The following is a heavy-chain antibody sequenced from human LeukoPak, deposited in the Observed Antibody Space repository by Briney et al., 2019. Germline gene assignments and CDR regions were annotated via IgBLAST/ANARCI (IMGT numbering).Heavy chain of an antibody. V-gene: IGHV4-39*01. J-gene: IGHJ6*02. CDR3: GRLGRSAYYYGMDV. D-gene: IGHD3-10*01. CDR1: GGSVSSTTYY. Sequence: SETLSLTCTVSGGSVSSTTYYWGWIRQPPGKGLEWIGSLYYSVSTHYDPSLKSRVTISADRSKNQFSLKLSSVTAADTAVYYCGRLGRSAYYYGMDVWGQGTTVTVSS. CDR2: LYYSVST.